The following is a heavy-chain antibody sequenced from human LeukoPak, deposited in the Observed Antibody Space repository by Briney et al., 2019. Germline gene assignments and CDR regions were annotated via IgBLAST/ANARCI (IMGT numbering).Heavy chain of an antibody. J-gene: IGHJ4*02. CDR2: IQSDGSMK. D-gene: IGHD3-10*01. Sequence: GGSLRLSCAASGFTFSSYGIHWVRQAPGKGLEWVAFIQSDGSMKGYADSVKGRFSISRDNSQNTLHLQMNSLRAEDTAVYYCARDYGSGSYSFDYWGQGTLVTVSS. V-gene: IGHV3-30*02. CDR1: GFTFSSYG. CDR3: ARDYGSGSYSFDY.